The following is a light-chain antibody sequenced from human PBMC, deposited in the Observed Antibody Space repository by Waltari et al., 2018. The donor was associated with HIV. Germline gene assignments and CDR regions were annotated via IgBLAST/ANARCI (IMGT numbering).Light chain of an antibody. CDR3: QAADNSSAYSVV. CDR2: KDS. CDR1: AMPTHY. J-gene: IGLJ2*01. V-gene: IGLV3-25*03. Sequence: SYELTPPPSGSVSPGTTARISFSGDAMPTHYSNWYQQRAGQAPVLVLYKDSERPSVIPERVSGSSSGKTVTLTISGVDAEDEADYYCQAADNSSAYSVVFGCGTKLSVL.